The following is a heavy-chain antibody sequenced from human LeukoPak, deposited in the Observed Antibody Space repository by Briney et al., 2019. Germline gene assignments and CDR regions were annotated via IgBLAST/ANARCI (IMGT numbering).Heavy chain of an antibody. V-gene: IGHV3-30*02. Sequence: GGSLRLSCTASGFIFSSYSMNWVRQAPGKGLEWVAFIRYDGSNKYYADSVKGRFTISRDNSKNTLYLQMNSLRAEDTAVYYCAKDGGIAVAGHFDYWGQGTLVTVSS. CDR1: GFIFSSYS. J-gene: IGHJ4*02. CDR3: AKDGGIAVAGHFDY. CDR2: IRYDGSNK. D-gene: IGHD6-19*01.